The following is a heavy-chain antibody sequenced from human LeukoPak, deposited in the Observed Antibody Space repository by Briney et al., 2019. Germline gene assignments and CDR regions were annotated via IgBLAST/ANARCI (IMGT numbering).Heavy chain of an antibody. CDR3: ARAPTQDLVDY. V-gene: IGHV4-59*01. CDR2: IYHSGST. J-gene: IGHJ4*02. Sequence: SETLSLTCSVSGGSISSYYWSWIRQPPGKGLEWIGYIYHSGSTNYNPSLKSRVTISVDTSKNQFSLKLTPVTAADTAVYYCARAPTQDLVDYWGQGTLVTVSS. CDR1: GGSISSYY. D-gene: IGHD3/OR15-3a*01.